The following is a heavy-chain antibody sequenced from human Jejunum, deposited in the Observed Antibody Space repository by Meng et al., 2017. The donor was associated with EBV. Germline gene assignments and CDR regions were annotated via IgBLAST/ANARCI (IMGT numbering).Heavy chain of an antibody. J-gene: IGHJ4*02. V-gene: IGHV4-39*01. Sequence: QLKLQESGPGVVKPSEHLSVTCTVAGGYISSSIYGWGWIRQPPGKGLEWIGSICFSDYTYHNPSLKSRVAISADTSKNQFSLSLTSVTAADTAVYYCAMGPDYAKSGYWGQGTLVTVSS. CDR1: GGYISSSIYG. CDR2: ICFSDYT. CDR3: AMGPDYAKSGY. D-gene: IGHD4-17*01.